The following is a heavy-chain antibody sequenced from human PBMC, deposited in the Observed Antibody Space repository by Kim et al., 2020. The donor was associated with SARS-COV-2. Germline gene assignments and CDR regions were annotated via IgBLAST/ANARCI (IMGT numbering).Heavy chain of an antibody. CDR3: ARVLSGYYVDY. V-gene: IGHV3-33*01. CDR1: GFTFSSYG. Sequence: GGSLRLSCAASGFTFSSYGMHWVRQAPGKGLEWVAVIWYDGSNKYYADSVKGRFTISRDNSKNTLYLQMNSLRAEDMAVYYCARVLSGYYVDYWGQGTLVTVSS. CDR2: IWYDGSNK. J-gene: IGHJ4*02. D-gene: IGHD3-22*01.